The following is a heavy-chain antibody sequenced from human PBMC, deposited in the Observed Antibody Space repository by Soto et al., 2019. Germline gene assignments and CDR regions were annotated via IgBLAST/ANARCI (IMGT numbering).Heavy chain of an antibody. Sequence: GGSLRLSCAASGFTFSSYNMNWVRQAPGKGLEWVSSISISSSYIYYADSVKGRFTISRDNAKNSLYLQMNSLRAEDTAVYYCERDWSAAAGSNWLDPWGQGPLVTVYS. D-gene: IGHD6-13*01. CDR2: ISISSSYI. J-gene: IGHJ5*02. CDR3: ERDWSAAAGSNWLDP. V-gene: IGHV3-21*01. CDR1: GFTFSSYN.